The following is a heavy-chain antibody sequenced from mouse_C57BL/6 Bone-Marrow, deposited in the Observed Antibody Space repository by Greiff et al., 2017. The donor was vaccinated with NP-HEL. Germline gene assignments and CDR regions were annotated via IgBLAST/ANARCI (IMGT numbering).Heavy chain of an antibody. Sequence: QVQLQQPGAELVKPGASVKLSCKASGYTFTSYWMHWVKQRPGQGLEWIGMIHPNSGSTNYNEKFKSKATLTVDKSSSTAYMQLSSLTSEDSAVYYCARTGSGSSFYWYFDVWGTGTTVTVSS. V-gene: IGHV1-64*01. CDR3: ARTGSGSSFYWYFDV. CDR1: GYTFTSYW. D-gene: IGHD1-1*01. CDR2: IHPNSGST. J-gene: IGHJ1*03.